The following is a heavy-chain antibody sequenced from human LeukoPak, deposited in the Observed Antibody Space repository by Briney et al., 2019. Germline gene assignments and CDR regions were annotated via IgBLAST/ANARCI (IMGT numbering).Heavy chain of an antibody. Sequence: GGSLRLSCAASGFTVSSNYMSWVRQAPGKGLEWVSVIYSSGSTKYADSVKGRFTISRDNSKNTLSLQMNSLRPEDTAVYYCAKENPVGGTNYFDYWGQGTLVTVSS. CDR3: AKENPVGGTNYFDY. V-gene: IGHV3-53*01. CDR1: GFTVSSNY. D-gene: IGHD1-26*01. CDR2: IYSSGST. J-gene: IGHJ4*02.